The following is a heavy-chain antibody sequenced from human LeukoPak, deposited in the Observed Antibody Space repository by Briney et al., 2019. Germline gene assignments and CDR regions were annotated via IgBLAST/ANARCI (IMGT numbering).Heavy chain of an antibody. CDR1: GFTFSSYS. J-gene: IGHJ3*02. CDR3: ARYCGGDCSAFDI. V-gene: IGHV3-21*01. Sequence: GGSLRLSCAASGFTFSSYSMNWVRQAPGKGLEWVSSISSSSYIYYADSVKGRFTISRDNAKNSLYLQMNSLRAEDTAVYYCARYCGGDCSAFDIWGQGTMVTVSS. CDR2: ISSSSYI. D-gene: IGHD2-21*02.